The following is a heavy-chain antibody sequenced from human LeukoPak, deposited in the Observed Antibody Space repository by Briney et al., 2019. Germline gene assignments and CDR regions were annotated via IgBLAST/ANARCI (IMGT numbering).Heavy chain of an antibody. V-gene: IGHV4-59*01. Sequence: SETLSLTCTVSGGSISGYYWTWIRQPPGKGLEWIGYIYYSGSAYYNPSLKSRVAMSVDTSKNQFSLKLSSVSTADTAVYYCARAGGYSGYASNWGQGALVTVSS. D-gene: IGHD5-12*01. CDR3: ARAGGYSGYASN. CDR2: IYYSGSA. CDR1: GGSISGYY. J-gene: IGHJ4*02.